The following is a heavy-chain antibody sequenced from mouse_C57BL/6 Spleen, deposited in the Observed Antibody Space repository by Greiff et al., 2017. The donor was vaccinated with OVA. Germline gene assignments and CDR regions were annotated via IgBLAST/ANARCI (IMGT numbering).Heavy chain of an antibody. CDR1: GYTFTSYW. J-gene: IGHJ4*01. Sequence: QVQLQQPGAELVRPGSSVKLSCKASGYTFTSYWMHWVKQRPIQGLEWIGNIDPSDSETHYNQKFKDKATLTVDKSSSTAYMQLSSLTSEDSAVDYCARDDYDGYYAMDYWGQGTSVTVSS. V-gene: IGHV1-52*01. CDR3: ARDDYDGYYAMDY. CDR2: IDPSDSET. D-gene: IGHD2-4*01.